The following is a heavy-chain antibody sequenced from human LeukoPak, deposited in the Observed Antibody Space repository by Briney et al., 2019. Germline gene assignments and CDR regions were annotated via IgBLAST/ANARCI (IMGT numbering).Heavy chain of an antibody. D-gene: IGHD3-10*01. CDR1: GFTFSSYA. J-gene: IGHJ4*02. Sequence: PGGSLRLSCAASGFTFSSYAMSWVRQAPGKGLEWVSAISGSGGSTYYADSVKGRFTISRDNSKNTLYLQMNSLRAEDTAVYYCAKDPDGSGSYQPYYFDYWGQGTLVTVSS. CDR3: AKDPDGSGSYQPYYFDY. V-gene: IGHV3-23*01. CDR2: ISGSGGST.